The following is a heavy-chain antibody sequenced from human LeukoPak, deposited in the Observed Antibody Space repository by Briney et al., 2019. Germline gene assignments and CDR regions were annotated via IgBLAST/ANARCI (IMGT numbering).Heavy chain of an antibody. CDR3: AGDSSGRSYYYYGMDV. V-gene: IGHV3-11*01. D-gene: IGHD6-19*01. CDR1: GFTFSDYY. J-gene: IGHJ6*02. Sequence: PGGSLRLSCAASGFTFSDYYMSWIRQAPGKGLEWVSYISSSGGTIYYADSVKGRFTISRDNAKNSLYLQMNSLRAEDTAVYYCAGDSSGRSYYYYGMDVWGQGTTVTVSS. CDR2: ISSSGGTI.